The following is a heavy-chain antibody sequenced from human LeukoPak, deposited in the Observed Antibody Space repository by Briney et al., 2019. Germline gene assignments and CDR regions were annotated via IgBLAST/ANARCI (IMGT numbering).Heavy chain of an antibody. Sequence: GASVKVSCKVSGYTLTELSMHWVRQAPGKGLEWMGGFEPEDGETIYAQKFQGRVTMTEDTSTDTAYMELSSLRSEDTAVYYCATCSGGSCYSYDYLLRECIRPNP. J-gene: IGHJ5*02. CDR1: GYTLTELS. CDR3: ATCSGGSCYSYDYLLRECIRPNP. V-gene: IGHV1-24*01. CDR2: FEPEDGET. D-gene: IGHD2-15*01.